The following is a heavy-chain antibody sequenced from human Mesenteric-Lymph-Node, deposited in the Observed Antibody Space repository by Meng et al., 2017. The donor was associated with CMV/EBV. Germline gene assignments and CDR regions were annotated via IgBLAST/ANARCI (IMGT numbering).Heavy chain of an antibody. CDR1: GYTFAGYY. CDR2: INLNSGGT. CDR3: ARDCSGGSCYLALGY. D-gene: IGHD2-15*01. V-gene: IGHV1-2*06. J-gene: IGHJ4*02. Sequence: SGYTFAGYYMHWVRQAPGQGLEWMGRINLNSGGTNYAQKFQGRVTMTRDTSISTAYMELSRLRSDDTAVYYCARDCSGGSCYLALGYWGQGTLVTVSS.